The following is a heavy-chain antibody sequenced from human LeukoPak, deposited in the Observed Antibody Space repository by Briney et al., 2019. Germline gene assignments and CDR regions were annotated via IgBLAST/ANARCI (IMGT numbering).Heavy chain of an antibody. CDR1: GGSFSGYY. V-gene: IGHV4-34*01. CDR2: INHSGST. D-gene: IGHD3-22*01. J-gene: IGHJ3*01. CDR3: ARETIDITVTVVIRMGDAFDV. Sequence: SETLSLTCAAYGGSFSGYYWSWIRQPPGKGLEWIGEINHSGSTNYNPSLKSRVTISVDTSKSQFSLNLSSVTAADTAVYYCARETIDITVTVVIRMGDAFDVWGQGTMVTVSS.